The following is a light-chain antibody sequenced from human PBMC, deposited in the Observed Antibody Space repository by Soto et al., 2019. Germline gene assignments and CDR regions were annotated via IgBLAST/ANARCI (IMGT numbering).Light chain of an antibody. J-gene: IGLJ1*01. CDR1: KNDIGVYDF. CDR3: KSYAVSNTYV. CDR2: EVV. Sequence: QSVLTQPPSASGSPGQSVTISCTGTKNDIGVYDFVFWYQHHPGKAPRLIIYEVVQRPSGFTDRFSGSKSGHTASLTVSGLQAADEADDFCKSYAVSNTYVFGSGTKVTV. V-gene: IGLV2-8*01.